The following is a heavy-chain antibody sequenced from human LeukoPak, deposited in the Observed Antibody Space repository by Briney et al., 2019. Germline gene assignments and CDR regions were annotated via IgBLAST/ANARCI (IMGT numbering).Heavy chain of an antibody. CDR1: GYSFTSYW. D-gene: IGHD2-2*02. Sequence: HGESLQISCKGSGYSFTSYWIGWVRQMPGKGLEWMGIIYPGDSDTRYSPSFQGQVTISADKSISTAYLQWSSLKASDTAMYYCARVAIVVVPAAIVDAFDIWGQGTMVTVSS. CDR2: IYPGDSDT. J-gene: IGHJ3*02. V-gene: IGHV5-51*01. CDR3: ARVAIVVVPAAIVDAFDI.